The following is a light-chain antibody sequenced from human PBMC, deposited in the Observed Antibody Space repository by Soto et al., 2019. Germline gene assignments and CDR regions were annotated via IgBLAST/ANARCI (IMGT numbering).Light chain of an antibody. Sequence: SASASLGASVKLTCTLSSGHSSYAIAWHQQQPEKGPRYLMKLNSDGSHSKGDGITDRFSGSSSGAERYLTISSLQSEDEADYYCQTWGTGIWVFGGGTKLTVL. CDR3: QTWGTGIWV. V-gene: IGLV4-69*01. J-gene: IGLJ3*02. CDR2: LNSDGSH. CDR1: SGHSSYA.